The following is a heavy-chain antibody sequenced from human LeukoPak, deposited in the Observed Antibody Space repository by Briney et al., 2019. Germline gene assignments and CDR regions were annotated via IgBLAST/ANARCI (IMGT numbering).Heavy chain of an antibody. J-gene: IGHJ5*02. CDR3: ARDRGTMVRGNTWFDL. V-gene: IGHV1-46*01. Sequence: ASVKVSCKASGYTFTIYYMHWVRQAPGQGLEGMGLINPSGGSTSYAQKFQGRVTITRDMSTSTVYMELSSLRSEDTAVYYCARDRGTMVRGNTWFDLWGQGTLVTVSS. D-gene: IGHD3-10*01. CDR2: INPSGGST. CDR1: GYTFTIYY.